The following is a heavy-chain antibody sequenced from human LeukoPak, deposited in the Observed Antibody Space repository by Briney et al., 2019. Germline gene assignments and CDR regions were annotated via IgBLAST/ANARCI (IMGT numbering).Heavy chain of an antibody. V-gene: IGHV4-39*01. D-gene: IGHD3-10*01. Sequence: SSETLSLTCTVSGGSISSSTHYWGWIRQPPGKGLEWIGTIYYSGSTYYNPSLKSRATISVDTSKNQFSLKLGSVTAADTAVYYCVRQTYGSGSDYNLDCWGQGTLVTVSS. CDR1: GGSISSSTHY. J-gene: IGHJ4*02. CDR3: VRQTYGSGSDYNLDC. CDR2: IYYSGST.